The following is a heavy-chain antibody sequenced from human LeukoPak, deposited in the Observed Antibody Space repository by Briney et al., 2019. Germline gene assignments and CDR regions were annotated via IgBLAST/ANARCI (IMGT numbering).Heavy chain of an antibody. CDR2: VSTTGNII. J-gene: IGHJ4*02. D-gene: IGHD6-13*01. V-gene: IGHV3-11*01. CDR3: ARDIAAAGFFDY. Sequence: GGSLRLSCAASGFTFSDYYMSWLRQAPGKGLEWVSYVSTTGNIIYYADSVKGRFTISGDNAKNSLFLQMNSLRAEDTAVYYCARDIAAAGFFDYWGQGTLVTVSS. CDR1: GFTFSDYY.